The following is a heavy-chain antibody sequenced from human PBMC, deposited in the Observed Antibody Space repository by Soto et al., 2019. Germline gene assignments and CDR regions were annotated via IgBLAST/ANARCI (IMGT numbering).Heavy chain of an antibody. CDR2: IIPMFGTA. J-gene: IGHJ5*02. Sequence: QVQLVQSGAEVTKPGSSVKVSCKASGGTFSIYGISWVRQAPGQGLEWMGGIIPMFGTANYAQKFQGRVTITADEPTRSAYMELRSLRSEDTAVYYCARRDGDNSEGPWGQGTLLTVSS. V-gene: IGHV1-69*12. CDR1: GGTFSIYG. CDR3: ARRDGDNSEGP.